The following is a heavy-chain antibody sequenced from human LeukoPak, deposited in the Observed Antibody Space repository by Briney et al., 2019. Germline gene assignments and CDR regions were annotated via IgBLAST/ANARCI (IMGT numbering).Heavy chain of an antibody. J-gene: IGHJ4*02. CDR3: TRILTGHYNFDY. D-gene: IGHD3-9*01. V-gene: IGHV3-23*01. CDR1: GFTFNNFV. Sequence: GGSLRLSCAASGFTFNNFVLTWVRQAPGKGLEWVSAISSGGNTYYTDSVKGRFTISRDNSKSTLYLQVNSLGAEDTAVYYCTRILTGHYNFDYWGQGTLVTVSS. CDR2: ISSGGNT.